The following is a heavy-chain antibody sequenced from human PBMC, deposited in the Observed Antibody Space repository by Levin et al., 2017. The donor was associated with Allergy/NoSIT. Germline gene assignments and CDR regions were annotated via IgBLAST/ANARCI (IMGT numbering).Heavy chain of an antibody. CDR3: GRHSGYSTSLDFKF. D-gene: IGHD6-13*01. CDR1: GGSITSSSYY. CDR2: IYSTGRP. Sequence: SSETLSLTCTVSGGSITSSSYYWGWIRQPPGKGLEWIVSLEWITTIYSTGRPSYNPSLKSPVTIPLDTSKNHFSLQLNSVTAADTAIYYCGRHSGYSTSLDFKFWGQGTLVTVSS. J-gene: IGHJ4*02. V-gene: IGHV4-39*01.